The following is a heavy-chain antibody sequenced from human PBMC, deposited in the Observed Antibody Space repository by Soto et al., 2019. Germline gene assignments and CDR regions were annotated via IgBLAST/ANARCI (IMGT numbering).Heavy chain of an antibody. Sequence: QVQLQESGPGLVKPSETLSLSCTVSGGSISSYYWSWFRQSPGKRMEWIGYVHHSWGSSYNPSLRSRVAVSLDTSKSQFSLKVTSVTATAPAVYYCARQGFGPLHGLVDVWGQGTTVTVSS. CDR3: ARQGFGPLHGLVDV. CDR1: GGSISSYY. V-gene: IGHV4-59*08. CDR2: VHHSWGS. J-gene: IGHJ6*02. D-gene: IGHD3-10*01.